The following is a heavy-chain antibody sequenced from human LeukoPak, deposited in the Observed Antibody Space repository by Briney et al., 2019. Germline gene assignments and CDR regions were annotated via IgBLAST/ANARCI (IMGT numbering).Heavy chain of an antibody. CDR2: VYYSRTI. CDR1: GCAIDNYY. Sequence: SETLSLTCTVSGCAIDNYYWSWIPQPPGKGLEWIAYVYYSRTINYNPSLDSRVTISVDTSKNQFSLRLNSVAAADTAVYYCARHGTAAGPFQFWGQGKLVIVSS. CDR3: ARHGTAAGPFQF. V-gene: IGHV4-59*08. D-gene: IGHD2-21*02. J-gene: IGHJ1*01.